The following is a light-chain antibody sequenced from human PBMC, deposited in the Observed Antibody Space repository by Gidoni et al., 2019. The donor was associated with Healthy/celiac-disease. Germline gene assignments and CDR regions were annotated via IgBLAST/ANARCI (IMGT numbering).Light chain of an antibody. CDR2: AAS. V-gene: IGKV1-39*01. CDR3: QQSYSTPFT. Sequence: DIQMTQSPSSLSASVGDRVTIPCRASQSISSYLNWYQPKPGKAPKLLIYAASSLQSGVPSRFSGSGSGTDFTLTISNLQPEDFATSYFQQSYSTPFTFGPGTKVDI. CDR1: QSISSY. J-gene: IGKJ3*01.